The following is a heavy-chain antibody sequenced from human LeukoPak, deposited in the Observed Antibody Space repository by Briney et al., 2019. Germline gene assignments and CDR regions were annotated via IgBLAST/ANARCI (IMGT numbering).Heavy chain of an antibody. J-gene: IGHJ4*02. CDR3: ASSEYSYGLDTFDY. CDR1: GGSISSYY. D-gene: IGHD5-18*01. Sequence: SETLSLTCTGSGGSISSYYWSWIRQPPGKGLEWIGYIYYSGSTNYNPSLKSRVTISVDTSKNQFSLKLSSVTAADTAVYYCASSEYSYGLDTFDYWGQGTLVTVSS. CDR2: IYYSGST. V-gene: IGHV4-59*08.